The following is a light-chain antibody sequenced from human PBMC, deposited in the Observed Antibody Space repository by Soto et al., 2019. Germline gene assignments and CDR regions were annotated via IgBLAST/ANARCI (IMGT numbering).Light chain of an antibody. CDR2: DVS. J-gene: IGLJ2*01. V-gene: IGLV2-11*01. CDR3: CSYADTNTLL. CDR1: SSDVGGYNY. Sequence: QSVLTQPPSVSGSPGQSVTIPCTGTSSDVGGYNYVSWYQQHPGKAPKVMIYDVSERPSGVPDRFSGSKSGNTASLTISGLQAEDEADYYCCSYADTNTLLFGRGTKLTVL.